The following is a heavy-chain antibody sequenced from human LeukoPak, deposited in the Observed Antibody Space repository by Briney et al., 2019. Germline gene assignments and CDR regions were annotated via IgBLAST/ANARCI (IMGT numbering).Heavy chain of an antibody. CDR3: ARVYQSAEYYFDY. D-gene: IGHD2-2*01. J-gene: IGHJ4*02. Sequence: SQTLSLTCTLSRGSIYIYYWSWIRQPPGKGPEWSGYIYYTGSTEYHPSLKSRVTISLDTSKNQFSLKLTSVTAADTAVYYRARVYQSAEYYFDYWGQGNLVSVSS. CDR2: IYYTGST. CDR1: RGSIYIYY. V-gene: IGHV4-59*01.